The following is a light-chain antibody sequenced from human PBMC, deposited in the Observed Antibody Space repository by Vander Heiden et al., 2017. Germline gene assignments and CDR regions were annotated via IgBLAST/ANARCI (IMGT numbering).Light chain of an antibody. CDR1: QRIVSSY. J-gene: IGKJ1*01. CDR3: QHYNTSPEWT. Sequence: EIVLPPSPGTLSLSPAERATLSCRASQRIVSSYLAWYQQKPGQAPRLLIYGVPSRATGIADRCSGSGSGTDFTLTISRLEPEDFAVYYCQHYNTSPEWTFGQGTKVEI. CDR2: GVP. V-gene: IGKV3-20*01.